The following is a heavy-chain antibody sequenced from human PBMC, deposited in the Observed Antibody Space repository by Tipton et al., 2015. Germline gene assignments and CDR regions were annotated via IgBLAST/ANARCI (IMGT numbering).Heavy chain of an antibody. Sequence: SLRLSCAVSGFTFSNYWMHWVRQAPGKGLVWVSRIKSDGSNTIYAESVKGRFTISRDNAKNTLYLQMNSLRAEDTAVYYCAKVITCLSYGMDVWGQGTTATVSS. CDR3: AKVITCLSYGMDV. CDR2: IKSDGSNT. CDR1: GFTFSNYW. J-gene: IGHJ6*02. V-gene: IGHV3-74*01. D-gene: IGHD3-16*01.